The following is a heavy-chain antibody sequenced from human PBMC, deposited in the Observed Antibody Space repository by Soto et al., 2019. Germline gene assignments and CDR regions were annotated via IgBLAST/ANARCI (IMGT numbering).Heavy chain of an antibody. V-gene: IGHV4-4*07. CDR2: IYTSVST. D-gene: IGHD2-21*02. J-gene: IGHJ6*02. CDR3: ASSPYCGGDCSFYYGMDV. Sequence: SETLSLTCTVSGGSISSYYWSWIRQPAGKGLEWIGRIYTSVSTNYNPSLKSRVTMSVDTSKNQFSLKLSSVTAADTAVYYCASSPYCGGDCSFYYGMDVWGQGTTVTVSS. CDR1: GGSISSYY.